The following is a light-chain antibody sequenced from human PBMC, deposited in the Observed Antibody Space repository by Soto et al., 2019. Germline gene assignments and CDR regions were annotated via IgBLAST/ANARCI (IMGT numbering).Light chain of an antibody. CDR1: QSISSW. J-gene: IGKJ1*01. V-gene: IGKV1-5*03. CDR3: QQYNSYSRT. CDR2: KAS. Sequence: DIQMTQSPSTLSASVGDRVTITCRASQSISSWLAWYQQKPGKAPKLLIYKASSLESGVPSRFSGSGSGTEFTLTISSLQPDDFATYYCQQYNSYSRTFGKGTKVAIK.